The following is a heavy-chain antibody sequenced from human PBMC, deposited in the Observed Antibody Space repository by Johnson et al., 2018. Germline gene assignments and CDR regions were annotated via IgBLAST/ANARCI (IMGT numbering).Heavy chain of an antibody. CDR2: IYPGDSDT. Sequence: VQLVQSGAEVKKPGESLKISCKGSGYSFTSYWIGWVRQMPGKGLEWMGIIYPGDSDTRYSPSFQGQVTISADKSISTAYLQWSSLQASDTAMLYWARLDNLLLTHWFDPWCQGTLVTVSS. CDR3: ARLDNLLLTHWFDP. V-gene: IGHV5-51*01. J-gene: IGHJ5*02. D-gene: IGHD2-15*01. CDR1: GYSFTSYW.